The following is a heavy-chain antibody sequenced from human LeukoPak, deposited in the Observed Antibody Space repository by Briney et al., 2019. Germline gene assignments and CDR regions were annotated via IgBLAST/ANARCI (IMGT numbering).Heavy chain of an antibody. Sequence: GGSLRLSCAASGFTFSSYGMHWVRQAPEQGLEWMGWINPNSGGTNYAQKFQGRVTMTRDTSISTAYMELSRLRSDDTAVYYCARSYYYDSSGYYLPIDYWGQGTLVTVSS. V-gene: IGHV1-2*02. CDR2: INPNSGGT. D-gene: IGHD3-22*01. J-gene: IGHJ4*02. CDR1: GFTFSSYG. CDR3: ARSYYYDSSGYYLPIDY.